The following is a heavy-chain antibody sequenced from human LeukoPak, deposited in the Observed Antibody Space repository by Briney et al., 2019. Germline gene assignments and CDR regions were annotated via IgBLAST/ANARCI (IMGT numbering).Heavy chain of an antibody. CDR3: ATYQLNVYHYDGGGYYHFDY. CDR1: GYTVTGYY. V-gene: IGHV1-2*02. J-gene: IGHJ4*02. CDR2: INPNSGGT. Sequence: ASVKVSCKASGYTVTGYYMHWGRQAPGQWLEWMVWINPNSGGTYYGQKFQGRVTMTRDTSINTAYLELSRLRSDDTAVHYCATYQLNVYHYDGGGYYHFDYRGQGTLVTVSS. D-gene: IGHD3-22*01.